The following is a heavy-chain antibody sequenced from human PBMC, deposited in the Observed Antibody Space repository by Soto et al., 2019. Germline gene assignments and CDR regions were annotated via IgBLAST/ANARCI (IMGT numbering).Heavy chain of an antibody. CDR2: IYYSGNT. J-gene: IGHJ4*02. Sequence: PSETLSLTCTVSGDSISSGDYYWSWIRQPPGKGLEWIGFIYYSGNTYYNPSLKSRVTISVDTSKNQFSLKLSSVTAADTAVYSCARIKRYSYYFDYWGQGTLVTVSS. V-gene: IGHV4-30-4*01. D-gene: IGHD3-9*01. CDR1: GDSISSGDYY. CDR3: ARIKRYSYYFDY.